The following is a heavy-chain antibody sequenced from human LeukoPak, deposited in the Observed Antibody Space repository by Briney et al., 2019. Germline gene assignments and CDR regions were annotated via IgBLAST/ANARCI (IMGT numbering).Heavy chain of an antibody. CDR2: IYYSGST. Sequence: SETLSLTRTVSGGSISSSSYYWGWIRQPPGKGLEWIGSIYYSGSTYYNPSLKSRVTISVDTSKNQFSLKLSSVTAADTAAYYCASQLAHLDYWGQGTLVTVSS. D-gene: IGHD6-6*01. V-gene: IGHV4-39*01. CDR3: ASQLAHLDY. CDR1: GGSISSSSYY. J-gene: IGHJ4*02.